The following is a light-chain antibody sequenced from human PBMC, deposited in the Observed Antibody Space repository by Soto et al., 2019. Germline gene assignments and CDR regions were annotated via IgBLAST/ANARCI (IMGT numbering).Light chain of an antibody. J-gene: IGKJ4*01. CDR2: LGS. CDR3: MQALQTPV. Sequence: DIVMTQSPLSLPVTPGEPASISCRSSQSLLHSNGYNYLDWYLQKPGQSPQLLIYLGSNRASGVPDRFSGSGSGTDFILKISRVEAEDVGVYYCMQALQTPVFGGGTKVEIK. CDR1: QSLLHSNGYNY. V-gene: IGKV2-28*01.